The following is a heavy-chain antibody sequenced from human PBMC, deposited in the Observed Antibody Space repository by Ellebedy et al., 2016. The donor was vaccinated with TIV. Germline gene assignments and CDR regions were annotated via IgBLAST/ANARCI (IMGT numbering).Heavy chain of an antibody. D-gene: IGHD6-19*01. Sequence: PGGSLRLSCAASGFTFSNYWMHWVRQAPGKGLVWVSRINSDGTSTNYADSVKGRFTISRDNAKNTLNLQMNSLRADDTAVYYCVRGRSSAWYIYYNYGMDVWGQGTTVTVSS. CDR1: GFTFSNYW. J-gene: IGHJ6*02. CDR3: VRGRSSAWYIYYNYGMDV. CDR2: INSDGTST. V-gene: IGHV3-74*01.